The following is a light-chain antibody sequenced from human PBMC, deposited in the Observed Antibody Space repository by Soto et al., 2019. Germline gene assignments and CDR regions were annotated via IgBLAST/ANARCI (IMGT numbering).Light chain of an antibody. J-gene: IGLJ1*01. CDR1: SSDVGGYNY. V-gene: IGLV2-14*01. CDR2: DVS. Sequence: QSVLTQPASVSGSPGQSITISCTGTSSDVGGYNYVSWYQQHPGKAPKLMIYDVSNRPSGVSNRSSGSKSGNTASLTISGLQAEDDADYYCSSYTSISTHVFGTGNKVTVL. CDR3: SSYTSISTHV.